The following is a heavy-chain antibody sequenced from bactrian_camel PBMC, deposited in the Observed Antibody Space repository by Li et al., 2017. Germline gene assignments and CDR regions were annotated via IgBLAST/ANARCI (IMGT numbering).Heavy chain of an antibody. Sequence: LVESGGGSVQAGGSLRLSCVASGYTFSRYCMGWFRQAPGESRERAADIDSRGYTTYADSVKGRFTLSKDNAKKTVYLRMNSLKPEDTAMYICASDFLSDCSGIYCRSYAYWGQGTQVTVS. V-gene: IGHV3S53*01. CDR1: GYTFSRYC. D-gene: IGHD2*01. J-gene: IGHJ4*01. CDR2: IDSRGYT. CDR3: ASDFLSDCSGIYCRSYAY.